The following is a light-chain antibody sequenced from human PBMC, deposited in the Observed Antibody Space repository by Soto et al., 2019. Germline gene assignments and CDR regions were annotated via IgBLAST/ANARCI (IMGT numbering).Light chain of an antibody. Sequence: QSALTQPASVSGSPGQSITISCTGTSSDVGGYNYVSWYQQHPGKAPKLMIYEVSNRPSGVSNRFSRSKSGNTASLTISGLQAEDEADYYCSSYTSSSTLVFGGGNKVTVL. CDR2: EVS. V-gene: IGLV2-14*01. J-gene: IGLJ2*01. CDR1: SSDVGGYNY. CDR3: SSYTSSSTLV.